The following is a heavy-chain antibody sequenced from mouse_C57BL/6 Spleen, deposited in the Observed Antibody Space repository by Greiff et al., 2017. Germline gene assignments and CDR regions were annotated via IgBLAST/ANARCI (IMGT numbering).Heavy chain of an antibody. CDR1: GYTFTSYG. CDR3: ARGDYVYAMDY. V-gene: IGHV1-81*01. CDR2: IYPRSGNT. D-gene: IGHD1-1*02. J-gene: IGHJ4*01. Sequence: QVQLKQSGAELARPGASVKLSCKASGYTFTSYGISWVKQRTGQGLEWIGEIYPRSGNTYYNEKFKGKATLTADKSSSTAYMELRSLTSEDSAVYFCARGDYVYAMDYGGQGTSVTVSS.